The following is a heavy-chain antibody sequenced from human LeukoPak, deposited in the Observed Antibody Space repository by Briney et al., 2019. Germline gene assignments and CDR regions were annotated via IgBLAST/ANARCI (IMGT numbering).Heavy chain of an antibody. D-gene: IGHD3-10*02. Sequence: LSLTCTVSGGYISNYYWSWIRQAPGKGLEWVSYISSSGSTIYYADSVKGRFTISRDNAKNSLYLQMNSLRAEDTAVYYCAELGITMIGGVWGKGTTVTISS. CDR1: GGYISNYY. J-gene: IGHJ6*04. CDR2: ISSSGSTI. V-gene: IGHV3-11*04. CDR3: AELGITMIGGV.